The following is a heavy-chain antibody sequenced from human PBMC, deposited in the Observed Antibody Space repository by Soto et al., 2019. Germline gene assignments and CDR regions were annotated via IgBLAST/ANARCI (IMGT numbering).Heavy chain of an antibody. D-gene: IGHD6-19*01. V-gene: IGHV3-30*18. J-gene: IGHJ4*02. Sequence: QVQLVESGGGVVQPGRSLRLSCAASGFTFSSYGMHWVRQAPGKGLEWVAVISYDGSNKYYADSVKGRFTISRDNSKNTLYLQRNSRRAEDTAVYYCAKGGSSGGYSGAGDYWGQGTLVTVSS. CDR3: AKGGSSGGYSGAGDY. CDR2: ISYDGSNK. CDR1: GFTFSSYG.